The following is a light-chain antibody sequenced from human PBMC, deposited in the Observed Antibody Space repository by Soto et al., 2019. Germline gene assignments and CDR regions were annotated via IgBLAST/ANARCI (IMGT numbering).Light chain of an antibody. CDR2: DAS. CDR1: QYVGTS. V-gene: IGKV3-11*01. Sequence: VVTQSPCTLSLSQGERATLSCRASQYVGTSLAWYQHKPGQAPRLLISDASNRATGIPVRFSGSGSGTDFTLTISSLVAEEYAVYYCQQRSNCPPITFGQGTRLEIK. CDR3: QQRSNCPPIT. J-gene: IGKJ5*01.